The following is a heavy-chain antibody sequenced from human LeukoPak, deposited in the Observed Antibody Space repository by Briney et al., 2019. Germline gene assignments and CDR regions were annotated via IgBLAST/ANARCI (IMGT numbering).Heavy chain of an antibody. J-gene: IGHJ5*02. D-gene: IGHD6-13*01. CDR1: GYSISSGHY. CDR2: IYHSGST. V-gene: IGHV4-38-2*02. Sequence: RPSETLSLTCTVSGYSISSGHYWGWIRQPPGKGLEWIGSIYHSGSTYYNPSLKSRVTISVDTSKNQFSLKLSSVTAADTAVYYCARVIAAAGALNWFDPWGQGTLVTVSS. CDR3: ARVIAAAGALNWFDP.